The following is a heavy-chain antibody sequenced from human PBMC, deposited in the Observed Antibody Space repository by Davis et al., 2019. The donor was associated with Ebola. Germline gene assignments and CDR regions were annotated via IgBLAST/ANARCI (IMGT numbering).Heavy chain of an antibody. CDR2: IWYDGSNK. Sequence: PGGSLRLSCAASGFTFSSYGMHWVRQAPGKGLEWVAVIWYDGSNKYYADSVKGRFTISRDSSKNTLYLQMKNLRAEDTALYYCAREEFITGTQGYWGQGTLVTVSS. D-gene: IGHD1-7*01. V-gene: IGHV3-33*01. CDR3: AREEFITGTQGY. CDR1: GFTFSSYG. J-gene: IGHJ4*02.